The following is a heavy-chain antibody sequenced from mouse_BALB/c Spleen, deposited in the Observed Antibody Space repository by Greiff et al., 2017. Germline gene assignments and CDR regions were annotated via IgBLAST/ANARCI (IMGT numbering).Heavy chain of an antibody. J-gene: IGHJ4*01. D-gene: IGHD1-1*01. CDR3: AREDYYGTPYYAMDY. CDR1: GYTFTDYN. CDR2: IYPYNGGT. Sequence: EVQLQQPGSELLRPGASVKISCKASGYTFTDYNMHWVKQSHGKSLEWIGYIYPYNGGTGYNQKFKSKATLTVDNSSSTAYMELRSLTSEDSAVYYCAREDYYGTPYYAMDYWGQGTSVTVSS. V-gene: IGHV1S29*02.